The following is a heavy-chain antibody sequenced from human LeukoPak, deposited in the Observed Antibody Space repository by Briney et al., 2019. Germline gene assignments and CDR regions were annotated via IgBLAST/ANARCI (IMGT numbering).Heavy chain of an antibody. CDR1: GYSISSGYY. V-gene: IGHV4-38-2*02. J-gene: IGHJ6*02. Sequence: SETLSLTCTVSGYSISSGYYWGWIRQPPGKGLEWIGSIYHSGSTYYNPSLKSRVTISVDTSKNQFSLKLSSVTAADTAVYYCARVDYGDYVAYYGMDVWGQGTTVTVSS. CDR2: IYHSGST. D-gene: IGHD4-17*01. CDR3: ARVDYGDYVAYYGMDV.